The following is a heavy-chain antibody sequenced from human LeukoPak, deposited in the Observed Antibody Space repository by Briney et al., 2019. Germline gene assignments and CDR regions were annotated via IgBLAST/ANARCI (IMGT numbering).Heavy chain of an antibody. CDR1: GFTFDDYA. Sequence: PGGSLRLSCAASGFTFDDYAMHWVRQAPGKGLEWVSGISWNSGSIGYADSVKGRFTISRDNAKNSLYLQMNSVRAEDMALYYCAKDIGRYCSGGSCYDYWGQGTLVTVSS. J-gene: IGHJ4*02. D-gene: IGHD2-15*01. V-gene: IGHV3-9*03. CDR2: ISWNSGSI. CDR3: AKDIGRYCSGGSCYDY.